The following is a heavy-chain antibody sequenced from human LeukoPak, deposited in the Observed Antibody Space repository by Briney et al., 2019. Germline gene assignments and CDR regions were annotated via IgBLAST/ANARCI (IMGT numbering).Heavy chain of an antibody. CDR3: AKAAAADEGAYDY. CDR2: ISYDGSNK. V-gene: IGHV3-30*18. J-gene: IGHJ4*02. CDR1: GFTFSSYG. Sequence: GRSLRLSCAASGFTFSSYGMHWVRQAPGKGLEWVAVISYDGSNKYYADSVEGRFTISRDNSKNTLYLQMNSLRAEDTAVYYCAKAAAADEGAYDYWGQGTLVTVSS. D-gene: IGHD6-13*01.